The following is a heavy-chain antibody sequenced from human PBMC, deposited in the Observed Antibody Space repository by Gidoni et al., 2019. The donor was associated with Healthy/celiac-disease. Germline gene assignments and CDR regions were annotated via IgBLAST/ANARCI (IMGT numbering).Heavy chain of an antibody. D-gene: IGHD6-13*01. J-gene: IGHJ5*02. Sequence: QVQLQESGPGLVKPSETLSLTCTVSGGSISSYYWSWIRQPPGKGLEWIGYIYYSGSTNYNPSLKSRVTISVDTSKNQFSLKLSSVTAADTAVYYWVRSWGGGWFDPWGQGTLVTVSS. V-gene: IGHV4-59*08. CDR3: VRSWGGGWFDP. CDR2: IYYSGST. CDR1: GGSISSYY.